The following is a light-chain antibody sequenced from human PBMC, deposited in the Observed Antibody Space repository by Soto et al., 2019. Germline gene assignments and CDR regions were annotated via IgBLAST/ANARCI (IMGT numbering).Light chain of an antibody. CDR2: DVS. CDR1: SSDVGGYNY. CDR3: SSYTSSSTYV. J-gene: IGLJ1*01. V-gene: IGLV2-14*03. Sequence: SVLTQPASVSGAPSQPIAISCTGTSSDVGGYNYVSWYQHHPGKAPKLMVYDVSNRPSGVSNRFSGSKSGNTASLTISGLQAEDEADYYCSSYTSSSTYVFGTGT.